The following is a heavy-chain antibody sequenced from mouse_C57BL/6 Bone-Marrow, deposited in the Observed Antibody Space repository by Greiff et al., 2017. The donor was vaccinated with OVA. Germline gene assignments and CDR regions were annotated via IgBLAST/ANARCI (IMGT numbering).Heavy chain of an antibody. CDR1: GYSITSGYY. Sequence: EVQLVESGPGLVKPSQSLSLTCSVTGYSITSGYYWNWIRQFPGNKLEWMGYIRYDGSNNYNPPLKNRISITRDTSKNQVFLKLNSVTTEDTATYYCARDSPLRQGFACWGQGTLVTVSA. CDR2: IRYDGSN. V-gene: IGHV3-6*01. D-gene: IGHD2-12*01. J-gene: IGHJ3*01. CDR3: ARDSPLRQGFAC.